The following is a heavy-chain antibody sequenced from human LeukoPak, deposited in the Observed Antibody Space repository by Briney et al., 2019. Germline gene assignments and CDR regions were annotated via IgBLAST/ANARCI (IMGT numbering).Heavy chain of an antibody. D-gene: IGHD2-15*01. V-gene: IGHV3-48*03. CDR3: ARDCGGGSCHGPYDAFDI. CDR1: GLTLSSYE. CDR2: ISSRGNAV. Sequence: GGSLSLFCAVSGLTLSSYEMMGVRQAAGRGVEWVSYISSRGNAVDYADSVQRRFTISRDYTQNSLYLQLDRLRPEATAVYYCARDCGGGSCHGPYDAFDIWGQGTKVTVSS. J-gene: IGHJ3*02.